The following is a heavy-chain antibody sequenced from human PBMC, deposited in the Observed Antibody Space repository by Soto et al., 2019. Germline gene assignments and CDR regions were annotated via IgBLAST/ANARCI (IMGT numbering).Heavy chain of an antibody. CDR3: ARDRGDGYNPYSSYGMDV. D-gene: IGHD3-10*01. V-gene: IGHV4-31*03. Sequence: QVQLQESGPGLVKPSQTLSLTCTVSGGSISSGNYYWSWVRQHPGKGLEWIGYIYYSGSTFYNPSLKSRVILSVDTSKNQFSLKLSSVTAADTAVYYCARDRGDGYNPYSSYGMDVWGQGTTVTVSS. CDR1: GGSISSGNYY. J-gene: IGHJ6*02. CDR2: IYYSGST.